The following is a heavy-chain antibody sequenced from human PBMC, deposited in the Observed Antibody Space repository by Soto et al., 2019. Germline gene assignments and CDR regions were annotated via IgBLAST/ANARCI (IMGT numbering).Heavy chain of an antibody. Sequence: QVQLVQSGAEVKKPGSSVKVSCKASGGTFSSYAISWARQAPGQGLEWMGGIIPIFGTANYAQKFQGRVTITADESTSTAYMELSSLRSEDTAVYYCARPRNGYSYGYRYYYYGMDVWGQGTTVTVSS. CDR1: GGTFSSYA. J-gene: IGHJ6*02. CDR3: ARPRNGYSYGYRYYYYGMDV. V-gene: IGHV1-69*01. D-gene: IGHD5-18*01. CDR2: IIPIFGTA.